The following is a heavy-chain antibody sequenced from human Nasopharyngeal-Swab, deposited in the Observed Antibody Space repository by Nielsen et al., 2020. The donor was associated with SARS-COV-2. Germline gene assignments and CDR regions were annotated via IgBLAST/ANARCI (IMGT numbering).Heavy chain of an antibody. J-gene: IGHJ2*01. CDR2: IRSKAYGETT. D-gene: IGHD2-15*01. V-gene: IGHV3-49*04. CDR1: AFTFGDYP. CDR3: TGLFDLVVVAATYFDL. Sequence: GESLKISCPTSAFTFGDYPMSWVRQAPGKGLEWVGFIRSKAYGETTHYAASVKGRFTISRDDSKSIAYLQMNSLKPEDTAVYYCTGLFDLVVVAATYFDLWGRGALVTVSS.